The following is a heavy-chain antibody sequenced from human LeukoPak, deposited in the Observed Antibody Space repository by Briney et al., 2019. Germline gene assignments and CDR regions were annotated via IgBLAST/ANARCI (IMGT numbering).Heavy chain of an antibody. CDR3: ARVVVVPAARSPWFDP. CDR2: IIPIFGTA. CDR1: GGTFSSYA. V-gene: IGHV1-69*05. D-gene: IGHD2-2*01. J-gene: IGHJ5*02. Sequence: SVTVSCKASGGTFSSYAISWVRQAPGQGVEGMGGIIPIFGTANYAQKFQGRVTITTDESTSTAYMELSSLRSEDTAVYYCARVVVVPAARSPWFDPWGQGTLVTVSS.